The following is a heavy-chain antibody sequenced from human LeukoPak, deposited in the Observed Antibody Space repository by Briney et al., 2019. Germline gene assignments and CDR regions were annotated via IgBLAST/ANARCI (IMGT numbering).Heavy chain of an antibody. V-gene: IGHV4-59*08. CDR1: GGSISTYY. D-gene: IGHD3/OR15-3a*01. CDR2: IYYSGST. Sequence: NPSETLSLTCTVSGGSISTYYWNWIRQPPGKGLEWIGYIYYSGSTNYNPSLKSRVTISVDTPKNQFSLKLSSVTAADTAVYYCARRADLNWYFDLWGRGTLVTVSS. CDR3: ARRADLNWYFDL. J-gene: IGHJ2*01.